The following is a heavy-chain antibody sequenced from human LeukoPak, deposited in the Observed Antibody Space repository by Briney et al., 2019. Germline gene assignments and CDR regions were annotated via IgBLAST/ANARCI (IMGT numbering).Heavy chain of an antibody. CDR1: GFTFSSYA. Sequence: GGSLRLSCAASGFTFSSYAMSWVRQAPGKGLEWVSAISGSGGSTYYADSVKGRFTISRDNSKNTLYLQMNSLRAEDTAVYYCANGEGRDGYNWMGDWFDPWGQGTLVTVSS. V-gene: IGHV3-23*01. J-gene: IGHJ5*02. D-gene: IGHD5-24*01. CDR2: ISGSGGST. CDR3: ANGEGRDGYNWMGDWFDP.